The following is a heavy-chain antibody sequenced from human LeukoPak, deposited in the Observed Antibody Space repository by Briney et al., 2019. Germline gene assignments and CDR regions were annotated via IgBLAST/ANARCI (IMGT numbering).Heavy chain of an antibody. V-gene: IGHV4-30-2*01. Sequence: SQTLSLTCAVSGGSISSGGYSWSWIRQPPGKGLEWIGYIYHSGSTYYNPSLKSRDTISVDRSKNQFSLKLSSVTAADTAVYYCARDLSVTTGAFDIWGQGTMVTVSS. CDR3: ARDLSVTTGAFDI. CDR1: GGSISSGGYS. CDR2: IYHSGST. D-gene: IGHD4-11*01. J-gene: IGHJ3*02.